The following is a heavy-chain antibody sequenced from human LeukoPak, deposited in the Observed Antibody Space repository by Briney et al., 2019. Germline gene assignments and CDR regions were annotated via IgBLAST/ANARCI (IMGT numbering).Heavy chain of an antibody. CDR2: INAGNGNT. CDR1: GHTFTSYA. D-gene: IGHD6-13*01. CDR3: ARRIAAAGNNWFDP. Sequence: ASVKVPCKASGHTFTSYAMHWVRQAPGQRLEWMGWINAGNGNTKYSQKFQGRVTITRDTSASTAYMELSSLRSEDTAVYYCARRIAAAGNNWFDPWGQGTLVTVSS. V-gene: IGHV1-3*01. J-gene: IGHJ5*02.